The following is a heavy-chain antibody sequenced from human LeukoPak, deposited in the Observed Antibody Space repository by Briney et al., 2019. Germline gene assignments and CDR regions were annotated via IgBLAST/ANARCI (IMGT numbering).Heavy chain of an antibody. D-gene: IGHD3-3*01. Sequence: GGSLRLSCTASGFTFRRYGLNWVRHAPGKGLERVCSVRCDVIYIYFADSVKGRFTISRDNDKNSLYLQMNCLRVEETAVYYCARVFRPSLTVFIIRGAFDIWGQGTMVTVSS. CDR3: ARVFRPSLTVFIIRGAFDI. CDR2: VRCDVIYI. V-gene: IGHV3-21*01. J-gene: IGHJ3*02. CDR1: GFTFRRYG.